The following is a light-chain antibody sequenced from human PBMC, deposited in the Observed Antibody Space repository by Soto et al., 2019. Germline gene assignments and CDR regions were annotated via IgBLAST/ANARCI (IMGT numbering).Light chain of an antibody. V-gene: IGLV2-14*01. CDR2: EVI. CDR3: SSYTSSGTLL. J-gene: IGLJ7*01. Sequence: QSALTQPAAVSGSPGQSITIACTRTSRDGGVDNYVSWYQQHPGKAPKLMIYEVINRPSAISNRFSGSKSGNTASLTIAGLQAEDEANYYCSSYTSSGTLLFGGGTQLTVL. CDR1: SRDGGVDNY.